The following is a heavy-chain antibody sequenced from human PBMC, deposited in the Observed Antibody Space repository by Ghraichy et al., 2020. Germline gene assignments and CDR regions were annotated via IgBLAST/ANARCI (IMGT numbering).Heavy chain of an antibody. V-gene: IGHV4-34*01. D-gene: IGHD1-1*01. CDR3: AICQRLRYNSLYYYGLDV. J-gene: IGHJ6*02. CDR2: INHSGNT. CDR1: GGSFSGYY. Sequence: SETLSLTCSVYGGSFSGYYWSWIRQPPGSGLEWIAEINHSGNTNYNPSLKRRVTVSVDTSKNPFFLKLSSVTAADTAVYYCAICQRLRYNSLYYYGLDVWGQGTTVTVSS.